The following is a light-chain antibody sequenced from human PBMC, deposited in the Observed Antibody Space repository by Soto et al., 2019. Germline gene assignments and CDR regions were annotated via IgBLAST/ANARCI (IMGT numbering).Light chain of an antibody. Sequence: SYELTQSPSVSVAPEKTATITCGGNNIGNKRVHWYRQKPGQAPVLLISYDSDRPSGIPERVSGSNSGNTATLTISRVEAGDEADYYCQVWDIMTDNYVFGSGTKLTVL. V-gene: IGLV3-21*04. CDR2: YDS. CDR3: QVWDIMTDNYV. CDR1: NIGNKR. J-gene: IGLJ1*01.